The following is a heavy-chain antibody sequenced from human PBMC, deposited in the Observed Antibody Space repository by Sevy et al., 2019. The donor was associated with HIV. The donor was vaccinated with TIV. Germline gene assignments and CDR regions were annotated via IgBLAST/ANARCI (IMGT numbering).Heavy chain of an antibody. CDR2: IYYSGST. CDR1: GGSISSSSYY. D-gene: IGHD3-10*01. V-gene: IGHV4-39*01. CDR3: ARYSGSSEKYYFDY. J-gene: IGHJ4*02. Sequence: SETLSLTCTVSGGSISSSSYYWGWIRQPPGKGLEWIGSIYYSGSTYYNPSLKSRVTISVDTSKNQFSLKLSSVTAADTAVYYCARYSGSSEKYYFDYWGQGTLVTVSS.